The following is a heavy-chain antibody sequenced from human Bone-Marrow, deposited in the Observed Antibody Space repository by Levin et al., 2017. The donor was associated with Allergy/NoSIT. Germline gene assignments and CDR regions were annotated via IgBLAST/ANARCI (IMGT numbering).Heavy chain of an antibody. D-gene: IGHD6-19*01. CDR1: GVTFSDFP. Sequence: SVKVSCRASGVTFSDFPISWVRQAPGQGLEWMRGFIPLFGKTTYSQKFQGRITITADTSTHTTYMELTSLTSADTAVYYCARDLEAVGGPSEYYGMDVWGPGSTVTVSS. CDR3: ARDLEAVGGPSEYYGMDV. V-gene: IGHV1-69*06. J-gene: IGHJ6*02. CDR2: FIPLFGKT.